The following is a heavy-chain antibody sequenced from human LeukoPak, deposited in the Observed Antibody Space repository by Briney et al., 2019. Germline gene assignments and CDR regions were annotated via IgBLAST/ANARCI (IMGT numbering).Heavy chain of an antibody. D-gene: IGHD1-26*01. CDR1: GFTFSSYG. V-gene: IGHV3-48*01. Sequence: GGSLRLSCAASGFTFSSYGMTWVRQAPGKGLEWVSYISSSSSTIYYADSVKGRFTISRDNAKNSLYLQLNGLRAEDTAVYYCARSLVVGATYPYHWGQGTLVTVSS. CDR2: ISSSSSTI. J-gene: IGHJ5*02. CDR3: ARSLVVGATYPYH.